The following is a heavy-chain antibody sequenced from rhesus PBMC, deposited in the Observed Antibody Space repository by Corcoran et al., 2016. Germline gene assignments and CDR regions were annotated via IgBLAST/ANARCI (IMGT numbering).Heavy chain of an antibody. CDR1: GFPFSPYG. CDR3: NNRFDV. V-gene: IGHV3S5*01. Sequence: EVQLVESGGGLVQPGGSLRLSCAASGFPFSPYGINWVRQAPGKGVDWVSNISNGGDTTYYADSVKGRFTIARDNSKNTLSLQMNSLRAEDTAVYYCNNRFDVWGPGVLVTVSS. CDR2: ISNGGDTT. J-gene: IGHJ5-1*01.